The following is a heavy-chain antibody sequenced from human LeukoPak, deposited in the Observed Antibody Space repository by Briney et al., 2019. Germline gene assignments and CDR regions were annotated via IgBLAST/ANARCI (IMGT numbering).Heavy chain of an antibody. D-gene: IGHD6-19*01. V-gene: IGHV1-2*02. J-gene: IGHJ4*02. CDR2: INPHSGGT. CDR1: GYTFTGYY. Sequence: ASVKVSCKASGYTFTGYYIHWVRQAPGQGLEWMGWINPHSGGTNYAQKFQGRVTMTRDTSISTAYMELSRLRSDDTAIYYCARDQVAVAGTGFDYWGQGTLFTVFS. CDR3: ARDQVAVAGTGFDY.